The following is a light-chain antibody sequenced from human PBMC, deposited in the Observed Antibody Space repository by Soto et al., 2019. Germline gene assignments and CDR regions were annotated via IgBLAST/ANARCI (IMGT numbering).Light chain of an antibody. J-gene: IGKJ1*01. V-gene: IGKV1-39*01. CDR3: QHFNSYPWT. CDR1: QSISNY. Sequence: DIQMTQSPSSLSASVGDRVTITCRASQSISNYLNWYQQRPGKAPKLLIYAASTLQSGVPLRFSGSGSGTDFTLTISSLQPEDFATYYCQHFNSYPWTFGQGTKVDIK. CDR2: AAS.